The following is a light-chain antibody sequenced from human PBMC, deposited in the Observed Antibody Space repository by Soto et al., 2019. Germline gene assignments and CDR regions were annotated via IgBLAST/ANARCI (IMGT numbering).Light chain of an antibody. V-gene: IGLV2-18*02. CDR3: TSYTTRTALV. J-gene: IGLJ3*02. Sequence: QAVVTQPPSVSGSPGQSVTISCIGTSSDIGSYDRVSWYQQSPGTAPKLIIYEVTNRPSGVAGRFSGSKSGNTASLTISGLQAEDDADYYCTSYTTRTALVFGGGTKLTVL. CDR1: SSDIGSYDR. CDR2: EVT.